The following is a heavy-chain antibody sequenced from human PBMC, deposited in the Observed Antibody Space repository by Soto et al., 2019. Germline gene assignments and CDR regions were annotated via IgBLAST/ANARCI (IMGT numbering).Heavy chain of an antibody. CDR1: GGAISSGGYH. V-gene: IGHV4-31*03. CDR2: TFHSGST. Sequence: TLSLTCNVSGGAISSGGYHWSWIRQYPGKGLEWIGHTFHSGSTNYNPSLQSRLTISVDTSKNQFSLHLISVTAADTAVYFCARGGVATRHFDSWGQGTLVTVSS. J-gene: IGHJ4*02. CDR3: ARGGVATRHFDS. D-gene: IGHD5-12*01.